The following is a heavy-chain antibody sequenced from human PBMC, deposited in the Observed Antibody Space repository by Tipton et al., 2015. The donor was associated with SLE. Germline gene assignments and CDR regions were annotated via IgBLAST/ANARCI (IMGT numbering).Heavy chain of an antibody. Sequence: TLSLTCTVSGGSISSGDYYWTWFRQPAGKRLEWIGRIYTSGSTNYNSSLEGRVTISADPSKNQFFLKLNSVTAADMGVYYCAKAGRALGDYLTFDDWGQGTLVTVSS. J-gene: IGHJ4*02. CDR3: AKAGRALGDYLTFDD. D-gene: IGHD4-17*01. V-gene: IGHV4-61*02. CDR2: IYTSGST. CDR1: GGSISSGDYY.